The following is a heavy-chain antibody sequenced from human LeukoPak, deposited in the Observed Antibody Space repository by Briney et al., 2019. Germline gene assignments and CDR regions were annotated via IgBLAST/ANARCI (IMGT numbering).Heavy chain of an antibody. V-gene: IGHV3-74*01. CDR3: ARDYVGGWNDY. Sequence: GGSLRLSCEASGFTFSNHWMHWVRQAPGKGLVWVSVISKDGSTSIYADSVRGRLTISRDNAKNTLYLQMNSLRVEDTAVYYCARDYVGGWNDYWGQGTLVTVSS. J-gene: IGHJ4*02. D-gene: IGHD3-10*02. CDR2: ISKDGSTS. CDR1: GFTFSNHW.